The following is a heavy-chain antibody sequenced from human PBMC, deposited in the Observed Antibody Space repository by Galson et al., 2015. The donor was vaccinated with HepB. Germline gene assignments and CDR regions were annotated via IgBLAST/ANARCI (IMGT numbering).Heavy chain of an antibody. D-gene: IGHD1/OR15-1a*01. CDR3: ARDKNKSEDPEQAENYYGMDV. CDR2: IYYSGST. V-gene: IGHV4-31*03. Sequence: TLSLTCTVSGGSISSGGYYWSWIRQHPGKGLEWIGYIYYSGSTYYNPSLKSRVTISVDTSKNQFSLKLSSVTAADTAVYYCARDKNKSEDPEQAENYYGMDVWGQGTTVTVSS. CDR1: GGSISSGGYY. J-gene: IGHJ6*02.